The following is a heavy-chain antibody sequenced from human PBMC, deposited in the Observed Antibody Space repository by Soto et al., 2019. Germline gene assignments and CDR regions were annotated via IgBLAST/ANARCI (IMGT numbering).Heavy chain of an antibody. V-gene: IGHV1-69*13. Sequence: SVKVSCKASGVTFSSYAISWVRQAPGQGLEWMGGIIPIFGTANYAQKFQGRVTITADESTSTAYMELSSLRSEDTAVYYCARDGILAYCGGDCYAFDIWGQGTMVTVSS. J-gene: IGHJ3*02. D-gene: IGHD2-21*02. CDR3: ARDGILAYCGGDCYAFDI. CDR1: GVTFSSYA. CDR2: IIPIFGTA.